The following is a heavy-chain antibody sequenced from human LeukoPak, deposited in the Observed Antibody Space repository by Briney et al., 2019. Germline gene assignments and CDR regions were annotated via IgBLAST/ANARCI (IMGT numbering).Heavy chain of an antibody. V-gene: IGHV3-30-3*01. CDR3: ARDPTQDGSGSYPSDY. J-gene: IGHJ4*02. CDR1: GFTFSSYA. Sequence: GGSLRLSCAASGFTFSSYAVHWVRQAPGKGLEWVAVISYDGSNKHYADSVKGRFTISRDNSKNTLYLEMNSLRAEDTAVYYCARDPTQDGSGSYPSDYWGQGTLVTVSS. D-gene: IGHD3-10*01. CDR2: ISYDGSNK.